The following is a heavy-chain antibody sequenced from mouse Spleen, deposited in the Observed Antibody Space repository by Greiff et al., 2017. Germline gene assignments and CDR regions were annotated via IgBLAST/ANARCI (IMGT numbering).Heavy chain of an antibody. CDR2: SRNKANDYTT. CDR3: ARDAMRYYWYFDV. CDR1: GFTFSDFY. D-gene: IGHD2-14*01. Sequence: EVQRVESGGGLVQSGRSLRLSCATSGFTFSDFYMEWVRQAPGKGLEWIAASRNKANDYTTEYSASVKGRFIVSRDTSQSILYLQMNALRAEDTAIYYCARDAMRYYWYFDVWGAGTTVTVSS. J-gene: IGHJ1*01. V-gene: IGHV7-1*01.